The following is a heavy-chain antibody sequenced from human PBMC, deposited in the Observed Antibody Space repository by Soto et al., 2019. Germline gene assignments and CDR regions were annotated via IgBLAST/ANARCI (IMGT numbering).Heavy chain of an antibody. V-gene: IGHV1-2*04. CDR3: ARGHLGELSLTDY. D-gene: IGHD3-16*02. CDR2: INPNSGGT. Sequence: GASVKVSCKASGYTFTGYYMHWVRQAPGQGLEWMGWINPNSGGTNYAQKFQGWVTMTRDTSISTAYMEPSRLRSDDTAVYYCARGHLGELSLTDYWGQGTLVTVSS. J-gene: IGHJ4*02. CDR1: GYTFTGYY.